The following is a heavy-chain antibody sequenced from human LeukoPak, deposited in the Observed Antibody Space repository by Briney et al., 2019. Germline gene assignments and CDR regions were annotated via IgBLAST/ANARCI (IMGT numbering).Heavy chain of an antibody. Sequence: GGSLRLSCAASGFNFSNYAMSWDRQAPGKGLDWVSTISPSDSSTYYADSVKGRFTISRDNSKNTLYLQMNSLRAEDTAVYYCAKRGSGEDYWGQGTLVTVSS. CDR2: ISPSDSST. CDR3: AKRGSGEDY. CDR1: GFNFSNYA. D-gene: IGHD6-19*01. J-gene: IGHJ4*02. V-gene: IGHV3-23*01.